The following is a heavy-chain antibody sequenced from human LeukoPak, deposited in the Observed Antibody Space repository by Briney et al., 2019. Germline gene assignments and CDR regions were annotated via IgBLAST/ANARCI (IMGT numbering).Heavy chain of an antibody. D-gene: IGHD5-24*01. Sequence: ASVKVSCKASGYTFTSYDINWVRQATGQGLEWMGWMNPNSGNTGYAQKFQGRVTMTRNTSISTAYMELSSLRSEDTAVYYCARYRSGRRDGYKKLHYYGMDVWGQGTTVIVSS. J-gene: IGHJ6*02. CDR2: MNPNSGNT. V-gene: IGHV1-8*01. CDR3: ARYRSGRRDGYKKLHYYGMDV. CDR1: GYTFTSYD.